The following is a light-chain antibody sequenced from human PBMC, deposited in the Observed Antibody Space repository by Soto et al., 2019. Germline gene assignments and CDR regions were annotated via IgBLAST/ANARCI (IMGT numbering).Light chain of an antibody. CDR1: QSVSSD. CDR3: HHYSSWHQYT. V-gene: IGKV3D-15*01. Sequence: EIFMTQSPDTLSVSPGYRAALSCRTSQSVSSDLAWYQQKPGQAPRLLIYGASTRATGIPARFSGSGSGTEFTLTISSLQSEDFAVYYCHHYSSWHQYTFGQGTKVDIK. J-gene: IGKJ2*01. CDR2: GAS.